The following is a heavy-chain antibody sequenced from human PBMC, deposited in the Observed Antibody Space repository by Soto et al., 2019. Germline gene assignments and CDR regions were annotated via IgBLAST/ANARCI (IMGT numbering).Heavy chain of an antibody. Sequence: SETLSLTCTVSGGSISSGDYYWSWIRQPPGKGLEWIGYIYYSGSTYYNPSLKSRVTISVDTSKNQFSLNLRSVTAADTAVYYCASPRQGNYDFLSGYYALDYWSQGTLVTVSS. CDR1: GGSISSGDYY. CDR2: IYYSGST. CDR3: ASPRQGNYDFLSGYYALDY. V-gene: IGHV4-30-4*01. D-gene: IGHD3-3*01. J-gene: IGHJ4*02.